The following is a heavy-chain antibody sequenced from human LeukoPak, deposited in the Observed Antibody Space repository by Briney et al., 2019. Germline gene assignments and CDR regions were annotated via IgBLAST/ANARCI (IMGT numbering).Heavy chain of an antibody. CDR2: ISSSSTTI. D-gene: IGHD3-3*01. V-gene: IGHV3-48*01. CDR1: GFTFSSYS. J-gene: IGHJ4*02. CDR3: ARGETKITIFGVVTSLHFDY. Sequence: GGSLRLSCAASGFTFSSYSMNRVRQAPGKGLEWVSYISSSSTTIYYADSVKGRFTISRDNAKNSLYLQMNSLRAEDTAVYYCARGETKITIFGVVTSLHFDYWGQGTLVTVSS.